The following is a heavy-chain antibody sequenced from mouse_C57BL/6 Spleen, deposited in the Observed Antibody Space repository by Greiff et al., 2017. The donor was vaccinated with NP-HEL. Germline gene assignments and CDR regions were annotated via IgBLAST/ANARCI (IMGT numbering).Heavy chain of an antibody. J-gene: IGHJ1*03. CDR2: INPSNGGT. V-gene: IGHV1-53*01. D-gene: IGHD2-1*01. CDR1: GYTFTSYW. Sequence: QVQLQQPGTELVKPGASVKLSCKASGYTFTSYWMHWVKQRPGQGLEWIGNINPSNGGTNYNEKFKSKATLTVDKSSSTACMQLSSLTSEDSAVYYCARGGGNYGYFDVWGTGTTVTVSS. CDR3: ARGGGNYGYFDV.